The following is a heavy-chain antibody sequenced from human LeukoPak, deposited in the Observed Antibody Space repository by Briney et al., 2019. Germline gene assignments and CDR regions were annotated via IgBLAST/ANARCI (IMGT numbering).Heavy chain of an antibody. D-gene: IGHD1-26*01. V-gene: IGHV3-20*04. CDR2: INWNGGST. CDR1: GFTFSSYG. J-gene: IGHJ6*03. Sequence: PGGSLRLSCAASGFTFSSYGMSWVRQAPGKGLEWVSGINWNGGSTGYADSVKGRFTISRDNAKNSLYLQMNSLRAEDTAVYYCARDPYSGSYGDYYYYMDVWGKGTTVTISS. CDR3: ARDPYSGSYGDYYYYMDV.